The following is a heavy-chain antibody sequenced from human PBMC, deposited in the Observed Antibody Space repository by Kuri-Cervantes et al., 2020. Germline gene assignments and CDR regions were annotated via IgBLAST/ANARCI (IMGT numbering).Heavy chain of an antibody. D-gene: IGHD6-13*01. V-gene: IGHV3-9*01. Sequence: SLKISCAASGFTFSSDGMHWVRQAPGKGLEWVAGISWNGGSIGYEDSVKGRFTISRDNAKNSLYLQMNSLRAEDTALYYCAGVWRWAAAYWFDPWGQGTLVTVSS. J-gene: IGHJ5*02. CDR1: GFTFSSDG. CDR3: AGVWRWAAAYWFDP. CDR2: ISWNGGSI.